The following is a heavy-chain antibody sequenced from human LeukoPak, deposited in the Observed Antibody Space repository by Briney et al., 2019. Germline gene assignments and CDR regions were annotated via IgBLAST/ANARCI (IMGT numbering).Heavy chain of an antibody. J-gene: IGHJ6*03. CDR1: GFTFSSYW. D-gene: IGHD6-6*01. CDR2: IKQDGSEK. V-gene: IGHV3-7*03. CDR3: ARIGSSSFSYYYYYMDV. Sequence: PGGSLRLSCAASGFTFSSYWMSWVRQAPGKGLEWVANIKQDGSEKYYVDSVKGRFTISRDNAKNSLYLQMNSLRAEDTAVYYCARIGSSSFSYYYYYMDVWGKGTTVTVSS.